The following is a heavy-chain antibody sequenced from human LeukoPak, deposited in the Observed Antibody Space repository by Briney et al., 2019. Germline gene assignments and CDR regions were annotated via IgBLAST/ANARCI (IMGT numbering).Heavy chain of an antibody. V-gene: IGHV3-7*04. CDR3: ARDSGLRAFAL. D-gene: IGHD3-10*01. J-gene: IGHJ2*01. CDR1: GFPFSVYW. CDR2: IKQDENAR. Sequence: GGSLRLSCAASGFPFSVYWMSWARQAPGKGLEWVANIKQDENARYYVDSVRGRFTISRDNAKSSVSLQMNSLRVDDTAVYYCARDSGLRAFALWGRGTLVTVSS.